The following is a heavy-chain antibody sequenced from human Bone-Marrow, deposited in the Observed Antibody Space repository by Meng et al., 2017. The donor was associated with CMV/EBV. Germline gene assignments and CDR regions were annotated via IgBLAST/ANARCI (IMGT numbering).Heavy chain of an antibody. V-gene: IGHV1-2*02. CDR3: ARGGGRSGGYCSSTSCKGMDV. Sequence: ASVTVSCKASGGTFSSYTISWVRQAPGQGLEWMGWINPNSGGTNYAQKYQGRVTMTRDTSISTAYMELSRLRSGDTAVYYCARGGGRSGGYCSSTSCKGMDVWGQGTTVTVSS. CDR2: INPNSGGT. CDR1: GGTFSSYT. D-gene: IGHD2-2*03. J-gene: IGHJ6*02.